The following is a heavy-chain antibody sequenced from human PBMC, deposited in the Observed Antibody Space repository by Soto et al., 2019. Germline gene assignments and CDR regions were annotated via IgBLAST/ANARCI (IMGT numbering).Heavy chain of an antibody. J-gene: IGHJ4*02. CDR3: ARGRRDGYNWKPRFDY. CDR1: GGSFSGYY. Sequence: SETLSLTCAVYGGSFSGYYWSWIRQPPGKGLEWIGEINHSGSTNYNPSLKSRVTISVDTSKNQFSLKLSSVTAADTAVYYCARGRRDGYNWKPRFDYWGQGTLVTSPQ. CDR2: INHSGST. V-gene: IGHV4-34*01. D-gene: IGHD1-1*01.